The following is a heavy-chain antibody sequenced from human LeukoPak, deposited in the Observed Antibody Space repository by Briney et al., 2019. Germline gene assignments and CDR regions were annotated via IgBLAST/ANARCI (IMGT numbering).Heavy chain of an antibody. V-gene: IGHV3-23*01. CDR3: AKDSRYCSSTSCRDWFDP. CDR1: GFTFSSYA. CDR2: ISGSGGST. J-gene: IGHJ5*02. Sequence: GGSLRLSCAASGFTFSSYAMSWVRQAPGKGLEWVSAISGSGGSTYYADSVKGRFTISRDNSKNTLYLQMNSLRAEDTAVYYCAKDSRYCSSTSCRDWFDPWGREPWSPSPQ. D-gene: IGHD2-2*01.